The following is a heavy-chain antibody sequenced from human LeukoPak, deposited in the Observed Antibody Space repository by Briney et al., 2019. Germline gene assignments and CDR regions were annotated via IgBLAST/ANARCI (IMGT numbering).Heavy chain of an antibody. Sequence: GGSLRLSCAASGFTFSNYGMHWVRQAPGKGLEWVAVISYDASNEYYADSVKGRFTISRDNSKNTLYLQMNSLRAADTAMYYCAKVQGYRYDTGWDRTDYWGQGTLVTVSS. CDR2: ISYDASNE. CDR1: GFTFSNYG. CDR3: AKVQGYRYDTGWDRTDY. J-gene: IGHJ4*02. D-gene: IGHD3-16*02. V-gene: IGHV3-30*18.